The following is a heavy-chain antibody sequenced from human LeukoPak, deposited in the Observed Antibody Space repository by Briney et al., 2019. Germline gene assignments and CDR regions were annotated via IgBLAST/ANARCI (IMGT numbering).Heavy chain of an antibody. Sequence: SETLSLTCTVSGGSISSGGYYWTWIRQSPGKGLEWIGEINRSGSTNYDPSLKSRVTIPIDASKNQFSLKLTSVTAADTAVYYCARPQANLGWAFFDYWGPGTLVTVSS. CDR2: INRSGST. CDR1: GGSISSGGYY. D-gene: IGHD3-16*01. CDR3: ARPQANLGWAFFDY. J-gene: IGHJ4*02. V-gene: IGHV4-39*07.